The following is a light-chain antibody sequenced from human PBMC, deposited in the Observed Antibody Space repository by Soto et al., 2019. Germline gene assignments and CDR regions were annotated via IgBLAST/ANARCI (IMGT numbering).Light chain of an antibody. CDR2: DVS. CDR1: SSDVGGYNY. J-gene: IGLJ1*01. Sequence: QSVLTQPRSVSGTPGQSVTISCTGTSSDVGGYNYVSWYQQHPGKAPKLMIYDVSKRPSGVPDRFSGSKSGNTASLTISGLQAEDEADYYCCSYDNSLSGSYVFGSGTKVTVL. V-gene: IGLV2-11*01. CDR3: CSYDNSLSGSYV.